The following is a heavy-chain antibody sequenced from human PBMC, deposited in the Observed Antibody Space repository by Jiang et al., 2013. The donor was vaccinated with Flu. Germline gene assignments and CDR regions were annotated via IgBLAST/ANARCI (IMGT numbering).Heavy chain of an antibody. Sequence: GAEVKKPGASVKVSCKASGYTFTGYYMHWVRQAPGQGLEWMGWINPNSGGTNYAQKFQGWVTMTRDTSISTAYMELSRLRSDDTAVYYCARDQMAGYCSSTSCSRWFDPWGQGTLVTVSS. J-gene: IGHJ5*02. CDR3: ARDQMAGYCSSTSCSRWFDP. CDR2: INPNSGGT. V-gene: IGHV1-2*04. CDR1: GYTFTGYY. D-gene: IGHD2-2*03.